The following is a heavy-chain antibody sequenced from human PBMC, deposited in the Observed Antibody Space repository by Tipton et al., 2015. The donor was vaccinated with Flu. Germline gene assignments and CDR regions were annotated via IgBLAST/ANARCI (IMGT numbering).Heavy chain of an antibody. J-gene: IGHJ5*02. D-gene: IGHD5-12*01. CDR2: AFYRGSP. Sequence: TLSLTCTVSGGSISSRTDYWVWIRQPPGKRLEWIASAFYRGSPTRNPSLKSRVTISVDMSNNQFSLRLGSVTAADTAVYYCARHVEGYSGYENGFDPWGQGTLVIVSS. V-gene: IGHV4-39*01. CDR3: ARHVEGYSGYENGFDP. CDR1: GGSISSRTDY.